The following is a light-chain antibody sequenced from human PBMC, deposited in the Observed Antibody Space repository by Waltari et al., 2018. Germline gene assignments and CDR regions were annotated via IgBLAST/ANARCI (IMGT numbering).Light chain of an antibody. CDR1: QSVSSN. CDR3: QHSDT. CDR2: GAS. Sequence: EIVMTQSPGTLSVSPVEKATLSCRASQSVSSNLAWYQQKPGQSPRLLIYGASTRATGIPARFSGSGSGTDFTLTISSLQSEDFAVYYCQHSDTFGQGTKLEIK. J-gene: IGKJ2*01. V-gene: IGKV3-15*01.